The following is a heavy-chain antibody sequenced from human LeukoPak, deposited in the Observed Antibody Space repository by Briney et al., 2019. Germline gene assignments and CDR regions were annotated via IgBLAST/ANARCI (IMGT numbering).Heavy chain of an antibody. V-gene: IGHV1-2*04. CDR2: INPNSGGT. Sequence: ASVKVSCKASGYTFTGYYMHWVRQAPGQGLEWMGWINPNSGGTNYAQKFQGWVTMTRDTSISTAYMELSRLRSDDTAVYYCARGFRSAGSCIDYWDQGTLVTVSS. J-gene: IGHJ4*02. D-gene: IGHD6-13*01. CDR3: ARGFRSAGSCIDY. CDR1: GYTFTGYY.